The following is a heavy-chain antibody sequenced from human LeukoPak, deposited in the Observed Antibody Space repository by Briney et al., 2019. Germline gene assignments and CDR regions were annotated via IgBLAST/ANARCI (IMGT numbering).Heavy chain of an antibody. CDR2: IYYSGST. CDR1: GDSISSYY. D-gene: IGHD2-15*01. Sequence: SETLSLTCTVSGDSISSYYWSWIRQTPGGTLEWIGYIYYSGSTTYNPSLKSRVSISVDTSKNQFSLRLSSVTAADTAVYYCARHGSGGVFDYWGQGTLVTVSS. CDR3: ARHGSGGVFDY. J-gene: IGHJ4*02. V-gene: IGHV4-59*08.